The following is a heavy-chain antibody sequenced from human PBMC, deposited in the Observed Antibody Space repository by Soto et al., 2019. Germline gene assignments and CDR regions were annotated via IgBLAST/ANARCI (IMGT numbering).Heavy chain of an antibody. V-gene: IGHV3-15*01. CDR2: IKSNTEGGTT. CDR3: TTAPGYFGSGSSKSGNCFDP. D-gene: IGHD3-10*01. Sequence: EVQLVESGGGLVKPGGSLTLSCAASGFPFSQAWMTWVRQVSGKGLEWVGRIKSNTEGGTTDYAAHVKDRFSISRDDSRNTVFLQMNSLKTEDTAMYYCTTAPGYFGSGSSKSGNCFDPWGQGILVTVSS. CDR1: GFPFSQAW. J-gene: IGHJ5*02.